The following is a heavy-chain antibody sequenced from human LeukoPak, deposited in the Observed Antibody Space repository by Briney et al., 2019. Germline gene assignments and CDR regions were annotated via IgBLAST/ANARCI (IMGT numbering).Heavy chain of an antibody. J-gene: IGHJ3*02. V-gene: IGHV4-4*02. CDR2: IYHSGST. Sequence: SGTLSLTCAVSGGSISSSNWWSWVRQPPGKGLEWIGEIYHSGSTNYNPSLKSRVTISVDKSKNQFSLKLSSVTAADTAVYYCARDDGSAGGTDAFDIWGQGTMVTVSS. CDR1: GGSISSSNW. D-gene: IGHD1-1*01. CDR3: ARDDGSAGGTDAFDI.